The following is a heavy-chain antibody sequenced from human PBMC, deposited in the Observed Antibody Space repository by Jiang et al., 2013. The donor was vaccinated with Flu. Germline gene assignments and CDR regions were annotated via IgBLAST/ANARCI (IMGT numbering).Heavy chain of an antibody. Sequence: LEWVAVIWYDGSNKYYADSVKGRFTISRDNSKNTLYLQMNSLRAEDTAVYYCARDRGDGYTPDAFDIWGQGTMVTVSS. CDR2: IWYDGSNK. CDR3: ARDRGDGYTPDAFDI. V-gene: IGHV3-33*01. J-gene: IGHJ3*02. D-gene: IGHD5-24*01.